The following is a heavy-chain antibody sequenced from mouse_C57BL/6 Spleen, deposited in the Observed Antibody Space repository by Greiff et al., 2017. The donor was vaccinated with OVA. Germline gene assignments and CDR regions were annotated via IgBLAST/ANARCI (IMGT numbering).Heavy chain of an antibody. CDR1: GYTFTSYW. J-gene: IGHJ3*01. CDR3: ARSGLDYAWFAY. Sequence: VQLQQSGTELVKPGASVKLSCKASGYTFTSYWMHWVKQRPGQGLEWIGNINPSNGGTNYNEKFKSKATLTVDKSSSTAYMQLSSLTSEDSAVYYCARSGLDYAWFAYWGQGTLVTVSA. V-gene: IGHV1-53*01. D-gene: IGHD2-4*01. CDR2: INPSNGGT.